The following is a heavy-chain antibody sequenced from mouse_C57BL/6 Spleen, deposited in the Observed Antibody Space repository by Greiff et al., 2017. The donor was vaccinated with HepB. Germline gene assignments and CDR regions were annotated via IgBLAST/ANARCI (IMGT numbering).Heavy chain of an antibody. CDR3: ARGITTVVAPPYFDY. J-gene: IGHJ2*01. CDR1: GYAFTNYL. Sequence: QVQLQQSGAELVRPGTSVKVSCKASGYAFTNYLIEWVKQRPGQGLEWIGVINPGSGGTNYNEKFKGKATLTADKSSSTAYMQLSSLTSEDSAVYFCARGITTVVAPPYFDYWGQGTTLTVSS. V-gene: IGHV1-54*01. D-gene: IGHD1-1*01. CDR2: INPGSGGT.